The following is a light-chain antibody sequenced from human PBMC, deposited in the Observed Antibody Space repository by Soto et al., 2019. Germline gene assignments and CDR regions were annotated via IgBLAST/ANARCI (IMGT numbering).Light chain of an antibody. J-gene: IGKJ1*01. V-gene: IGKV1-39*01. CDR2: GAS. Sequence: DIQMTQSPSSLSASVGDRVTITCRASQSITIYLNWYQQQPGKAPRLLIYGASTLQTGVPSRFSGSGSMTDFTLTISDLQPEDFATYYCKQTYTAPRTFGQGNKVDI. CDR1: QSITIY. CDR3: KQTYTAPRT.